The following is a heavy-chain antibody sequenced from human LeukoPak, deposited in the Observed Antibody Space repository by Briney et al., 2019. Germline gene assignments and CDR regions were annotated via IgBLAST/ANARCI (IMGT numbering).Heavy chain of an antibody. CDR1: GGSISSYY. CDR3: AREPLPAKAFDI. Sequence: PSETLSLTCTVSGGSISSYYWSWLRQPPGKGLEWIGYIYYSGSTNYNPSLKSRVTISVDTSKNQFSLKLSSVTAADTAVYYCAREPLPAKAFDIWGQGTMVTVSS. J-gene: IGHJ3*02. V-gene: IGHV4-59*01. CDR2: IYYSGST.